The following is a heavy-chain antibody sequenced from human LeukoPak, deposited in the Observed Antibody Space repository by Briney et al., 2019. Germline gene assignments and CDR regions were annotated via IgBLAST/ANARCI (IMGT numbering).Heavy chain of an antibody. CDR2: IYYSGST. D-gene: IGHD3-22*01. V-gene: IGHV4-59*01. Sequence: SETLSLTCTVSGGSISSYYWSWIRQPPGKGLEWIGYIYYSGSTSYNLSLKSRVTISVDTSKNQFSLKLSSVTAADTAVYYCARDLYYYDSSGYAGAFDIWGQGTMVTVSS. CDR3: ARDLYYYDSSGYAGAFDI. CDR1: GGSISSYY. J-gene: IGHJ3*02.